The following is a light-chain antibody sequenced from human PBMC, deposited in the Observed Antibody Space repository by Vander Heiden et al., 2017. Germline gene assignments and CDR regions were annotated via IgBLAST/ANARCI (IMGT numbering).Light chain of an antibody. CDR3: QQYGSSPIT. J-gene: IGKJ5*01. Sequence: DIVLTQSPGTLPFSPGERASLSCRASQSVSNSYLAWYQQKPCQAPRLLIYDASSRATGIPDRFSGSGSGTEFTRTISRLEPEDFAVYYCQQYGSSPITFGQGTRLDIK. CDR1: QSVSNSY. CDR2: DAS. V-gene: IGKV3-20*01.